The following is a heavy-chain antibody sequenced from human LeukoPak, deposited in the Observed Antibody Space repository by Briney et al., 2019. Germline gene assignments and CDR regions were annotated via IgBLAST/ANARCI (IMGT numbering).Heavy chain of an antibody. CDR3: ARDSNSGSYYHYYYYMDV. J-gene: IGHJ6*03. V-gene: IGHV4-59*12. D-gene: IGHD1-26*01. CDR1: GGSIGSYY. CDR2: IYYSGST. Sequence: SETLSLTCTVSGGSIGSYYWSWIRQPPGKGLEWIGYIYYSGSTNYNPSLKSRVTISVDTSKNQFSLKLSSVTAADTAVYYCARDSNSGSYYHYYYYMDVWGKGTTVTVSS.